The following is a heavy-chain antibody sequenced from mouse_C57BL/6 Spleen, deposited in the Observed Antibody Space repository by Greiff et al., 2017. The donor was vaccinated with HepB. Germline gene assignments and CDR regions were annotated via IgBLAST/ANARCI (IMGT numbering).Heavy chain of an antibody. CDR3: VRHGYDYDYFDY. V-gene: IGHV10-1*01. Sequence: EVQLVESGGGLVQPKGSLKLSCAASGFSFNTYAMNWVRQAPGKGLEWVARIRSKSNNYATYYADSVKDRFTISRDDSESMLYLQMNNLKTEDTAMYYCVRHGYDYDYFDYWGQGTTLTVSS. CDR2: IRSKSNNYAT. CDR1: GFSFNTYA. D-gene: IGHD2-4*01. J-gene: IGHJ2*01.